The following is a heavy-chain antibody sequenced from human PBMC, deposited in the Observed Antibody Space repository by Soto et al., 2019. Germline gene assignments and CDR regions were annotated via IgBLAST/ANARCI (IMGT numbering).Heavy chain of an antibody. CDR3: TRGRRIEICVD. Sequence: QVRLQQWGAGLLRPSETLSLTCDVYGVSVSGHYWSWIRQSPGKGLEWIGEIKHSGRTNYNPYLRGRVTISVDTSKTKFCLNLTSVSAADTAVYYCTRGRRIEICVDWGWGSVVTVSS. J-gene: IGHJ4*02. V-gene: IGHV4-34*01. D-gene: IGHD2-15*01. CDR1: GVSVSGHY. CDR2: IKHSGRT.